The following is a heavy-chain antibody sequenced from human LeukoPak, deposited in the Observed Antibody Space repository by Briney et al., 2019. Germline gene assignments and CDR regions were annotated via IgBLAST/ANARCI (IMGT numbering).Heavy chain of an antibody. CDR1: GGTFSSYA. CDR2: FIPIFGTA. CDR3: VRDVEAYGSGNDY. Sequence: SVKVSCKASGGTFSSYAISWVRQAPGQGFEWMGGFIPIFGTANYAQKFQGRVTITADKSTSTAYMELSSLRSEDTAVYYCVRDVEAYGSGNDYWGQGTLVTVSS. V-gene: IGHV1-69*06. D-gene: IGHD3-10*01. J-gene: IGHJ4*02.